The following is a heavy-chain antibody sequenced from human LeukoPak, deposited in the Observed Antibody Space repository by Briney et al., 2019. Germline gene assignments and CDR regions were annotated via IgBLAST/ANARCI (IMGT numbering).Heavy chain of an antibody. D-gene: IGHD3-10*01. V-gene: IGHV1-69*06. J-gene: IGHJ6*04. Sequence: GASVKVSCKASGGTSSSYAISWVRQAPGQGLEWMGGIIPIFGTANYAQKFQGRVTITADKSTSTAYMELSSLRSEDTAVYYCARAVTMVRGVIMDYYYGMDVWGKGTTVTVSS. CDR2: IIPIFGTA. CDR1: GGTSSSYA. CDR3: ARAVTMVRGVIMDYYYGMDV.